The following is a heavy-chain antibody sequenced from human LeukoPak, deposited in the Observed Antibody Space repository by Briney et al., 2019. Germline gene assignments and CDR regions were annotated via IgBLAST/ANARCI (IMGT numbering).Heavy chain of an antibody. Sequence: SSETLSLTCTVSGGSISSYYWSWIRQPPGKGLEWIGYIYYSGSTNYNPSLKSRVTISVDTSKNQFSLKLSSVAAADTAVYYCARHETGIAAGYYYGMDVWGQGTTVTVSS. CDR2: IYYSGST. D-gene: IGHD6-25*01. J-gene: IGHJ6*02. V-gene: IGHV4-59*08. CDR3: ARHETGIAAGYYYGMDV. CDR1: GGSISSYY.